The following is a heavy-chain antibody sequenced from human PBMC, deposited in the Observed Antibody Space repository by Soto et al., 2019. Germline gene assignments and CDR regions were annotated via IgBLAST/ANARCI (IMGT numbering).Heavy chain of an antibody. Sequence: ASVKVSCKASGYTFTSYGISWVRQAPGQGLEWMGWISAYNGNTNYAQKLQGRVTMTTDTSTSTAYMELRSLRSDDTAVYYCAREVSKNAIVVVVAAETGAFDIWGQGTMVTVSS. D-gene: IGHD2-15*01. CDR2: ISAYNGNT. CDR3: AREVSKNAIVVVVAAETGAFDI. CDR1: GYTFTSYG. V-gene: IGHV1-18*01. J-gene: IGHJ3*02.